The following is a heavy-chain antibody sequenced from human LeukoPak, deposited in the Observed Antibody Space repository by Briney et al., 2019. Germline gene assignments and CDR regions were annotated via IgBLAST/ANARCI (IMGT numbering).Heavy chain of an antibody. CDR1: GFTFSDYY. D-gene: IGHD5-24*01. CDR2: ISSSGSTI. Sequence: GGSLRLSCAASGFTFSDYYMTWIRQAPGKGLEWISYISSSGSTIYYADSVRGRFTITRDNAKNSLSLQMNSLRAEDTAIYYCAKGGHQRWLQYGEDFWGQGTLVTVSS. CDR3: AKGGHQRWLQYGEDF. J-gene: IGHJ4*02. V-gene: IGHV3-11*01.